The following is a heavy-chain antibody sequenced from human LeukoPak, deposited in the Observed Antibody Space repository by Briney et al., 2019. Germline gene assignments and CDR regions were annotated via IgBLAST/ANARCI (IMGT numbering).Heavy chain of an antibody. CDR2: INSDGRST. V-gene: IGHV3-74*03. D-gene: IGHD2-15*01. CDR1: GFTFSSYW. J-gene: IGHJ3*02. CDR3: ARGGVVVPRDAFDI. Sequence: PGGSLRLSCAASGFTFSSYWMHWVRQAPGKGLVCVSRINSDGRSTTYADSVKGRLTISRDNAKNMLYLQMNSLRAEDTAVYYCARGGVVVPRDAFDIRGQGTMVTVSS.